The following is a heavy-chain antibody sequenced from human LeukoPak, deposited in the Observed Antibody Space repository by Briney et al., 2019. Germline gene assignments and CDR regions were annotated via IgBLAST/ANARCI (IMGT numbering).Heavy chain of an antibody. J-gene: IGHJ3*02. D-gene: IGHD3-3*01. CDR3: ARGRYDFWSRSDAFDI. V-gene: IGHV4-59*01. CDR1: GGSISIYY. Sequence: PSETLSLTCTVYGGSISIYYWSWIRQPPGKGLEWIGYIYYSGSTNYNPSLKSRVTISVDTSKNQFSLKLSSVTAADTAVYYCARGRYDFWSRSDAFDIWGQGTMVTVSS. CDR2: IYYSGST.